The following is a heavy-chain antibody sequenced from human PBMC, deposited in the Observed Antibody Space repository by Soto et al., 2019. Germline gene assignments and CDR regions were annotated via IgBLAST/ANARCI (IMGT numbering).Heavy chain of an antibody. V-gene: IGHV3-30*18. CDR2: MSFDGSNK. D-gene: IGHD3-3*01. Sequence: GGSLRLSCAASGFTFGSYGMHWVRQAPGKGLEWVAVMSFDGSNKYYADSVKGRFTISRDNSKNTLYLQMNSLRAEDTAVYYCAKDPQYYDFWSGYSDYRGQGTLVTVSS. CDR3: AKDPQYYDFWSGYSDY. CDR1: GFTFGSYG. J-gene: IGHJ4*02.